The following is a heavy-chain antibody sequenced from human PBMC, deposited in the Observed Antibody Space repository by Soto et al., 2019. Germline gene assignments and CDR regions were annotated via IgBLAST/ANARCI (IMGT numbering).Heavy chain of an antibody. V-gene: IGHV4-39*07. Sequence: SETLSLTCTVSGGSISSSSYYWGWIRQPPGKGLEWIGSIYYSGSTYYNPSLKSRVTISVDTSKNQFSLKLSSVTAADTAVYYCARDLPPSYRQYSSGWFDYWGQGTLVTVSS. CDR1: GGSISSSSYY. D-gene: IGHD6-19*01. CDR2: IYYSGST. CDR3: ARDLPPSYRQYSSGWFDY. J-gene: IGHJ4*02.